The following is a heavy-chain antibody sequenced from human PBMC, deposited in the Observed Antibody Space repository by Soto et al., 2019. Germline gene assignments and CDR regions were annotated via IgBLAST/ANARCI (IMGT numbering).Heavy chain of an antibody. V-gene: IGHV4-39*01. CDR3: ATLYSSSWYAFDI. D-gene: IGHD6-13*01. CDR2: IYYSGST. Sequence: QLQLQESGPGLVKPSETLSLTCTVSGGSSSSSSYYWGWIRQPPGKGLEWIGSIYYSGSTYYNPALKSRVTISVDTSKNQFSLKLSSVTAADTAVYYCATLYSSSWYAFDIWGQGTMVTVSS. J-gene: IGHJ3*02. CDR1: GGSSSSSSYY.